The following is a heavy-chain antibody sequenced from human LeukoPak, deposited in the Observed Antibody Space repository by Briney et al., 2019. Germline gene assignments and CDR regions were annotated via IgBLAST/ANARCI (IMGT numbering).Heavy chain of an antibody. CDR1: GFTFRNYW. J-gene: IGHJ4*02. CDR2: ISENGRNT. D-gene: IGHD1-14*01. V-gene: IGHV3-74*01. Sequence: GGSLRLSCVASGFTFRNYWMHWVRQAPGEGLVWVSRISENGRNTYYADSVKGRFTISRDNAKNTLYLQMNGLVAEDTAVCYCARDPFITGDYWGQGTLVTVSS. CDR3: ARDPFITGDY.